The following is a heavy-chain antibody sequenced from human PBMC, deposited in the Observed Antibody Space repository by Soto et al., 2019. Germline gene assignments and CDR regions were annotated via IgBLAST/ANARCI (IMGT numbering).Heavy chain of an antibody. J-gene: IGHJ3*02. D-gene: IGHD1-26*01. CDR1: GGSISSSSYY. Sequence: QLQLQESGPGLVKPSETLSLTCSVSGGSISSSSYYWGWIRQPPGKVLEWIGSIYYGGSTYYNPSLKTRVTMPVETAKTQFSLRLSSVTAAATVVYYCARRGGATASAFDIWGQGTMVTVSS. CDR2: IYYGGST. V-gene: IGHV4-39*01. CDR3: ARRGGATASAFDI.